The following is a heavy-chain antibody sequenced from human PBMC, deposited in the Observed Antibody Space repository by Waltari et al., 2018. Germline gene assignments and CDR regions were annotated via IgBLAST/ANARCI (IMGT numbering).Heavy chain of an antibody. J-gene: IGHJ6*02. CDR2: IHDSGDT. Sequence: QVQLQESGPGLVQPSAPLSLSCTVSGASLTTYYWSWIRRPPGKGLEYIGYIHDSGDTNYSPSLRSRVSMSLDTSKNQFSLKISSVTAADSAVYYCARVHGSESPLAWGTDVWGQGTAVTVSS. V-gene: IGHV4-59*01. CDR1: GASLTTYY. CDR3: ARVHGSESPLAWGTDV. D-gene: IGHD2-21*01.